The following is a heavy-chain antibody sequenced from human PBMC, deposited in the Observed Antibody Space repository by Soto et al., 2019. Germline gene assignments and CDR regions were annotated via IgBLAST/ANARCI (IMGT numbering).Heavy chain of an antibody. D-gene: IGHD3-22*01. J-gene: IGHJ3*02. CDR3: ARDQNTHYYYYDSSGPDAFDI. V-gene: IGHV3-30*03. CDR1: GFSFSSYG. CDR2: TTYDGGIK. Sequence: GGSLRLSCAASGFSFSSYGMEWVRLAPGKGLEWVAATTYDGGIKHYVDSVKGRFTISRDNSKNTLYPQMNSLRAEDTAVYYCARDQNTHYYYYDSSGPDAFDIWGQGTMVTVSS.